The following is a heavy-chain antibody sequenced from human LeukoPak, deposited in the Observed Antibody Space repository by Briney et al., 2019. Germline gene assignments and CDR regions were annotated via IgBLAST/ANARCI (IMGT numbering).Heavy chain of an antibody. CDR1: GFTFSSYS. CDR2: ISSSSSTI. Sequence: PGGSLRLSCAASGFTFSSYSMNWVRQAPGKGLEWVSYISSSSSTIYYADSVKGRFTISRDNAKNSLYLQMNSLRAEDTAVYYCARNLGAVATDFDYWGQGTLVTVSS. J-gene: IGHJ4*02. CDR3: ARNLGAVATDFDY. D-gene: IGHD4-23*01. V-gene: IGHV3-48*01.